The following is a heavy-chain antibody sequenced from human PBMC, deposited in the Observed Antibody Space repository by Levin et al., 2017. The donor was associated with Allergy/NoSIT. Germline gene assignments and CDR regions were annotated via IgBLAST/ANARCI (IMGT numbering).Heavy chain of an antibody. Sequence: GESLKISCKASGYTFTSYAMHWVRQAPGQRLEWMGWINAGNGNTKYSQKFQGRVTITRDTSASTAYMELSSLRSEDTAVYYCARAGVALLWFRELSYYYYMDVWGKGTTVTVSS. V-gene: IGHV1-3*01. D-gene: IGHD3-10*01. J-gene: IGHJ6*03. CDR2: INAGNGNT. CDR3: ARAGVALLWFRELSYYYYMDV. CDR1: GYTFTSYA.